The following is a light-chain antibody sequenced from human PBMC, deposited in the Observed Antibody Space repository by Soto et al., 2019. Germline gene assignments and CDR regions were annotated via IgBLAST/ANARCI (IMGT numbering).Light chain of an antibody. V-gene: IGKV4-1*01. CDR3: QQRSNWYT. J-gene: IGKJ2*01. CDR1: QSVLYSSNNKDY. CDR2: WAS. Sequence: DFVMTQSPDSLAVSLGERATINCKSSQSVLYSSNNKDYLAWYQQKPGQPPRLLIYWASTRESGVPDRFSGSGSGTDFTLTISSLQAEDVAVYYCQQRSNWYTFGQGTKLEIK.